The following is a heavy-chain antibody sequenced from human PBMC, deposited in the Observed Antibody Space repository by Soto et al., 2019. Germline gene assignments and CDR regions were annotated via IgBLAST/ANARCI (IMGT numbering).Heavy chain of an antibody. CDR2: IYPGDSDT. J-gene: IGHJ6*02. CDR3: ARHRTTVTTEDPYGMDV. V-gene: IGHV5-51*01. CDR1: GYSFTSYW. Sequence: GESLKISCKVSGYSFTSYWIGWVRQMPGKGLEWMGIIYPGDSDTRYSPSFQGQVTISADKSISTAYLQWISLKASDTAMYYCARHRTTVTTEDPYGMDVWGQGTTVTVS. D-gene: IGHD4-4*01.